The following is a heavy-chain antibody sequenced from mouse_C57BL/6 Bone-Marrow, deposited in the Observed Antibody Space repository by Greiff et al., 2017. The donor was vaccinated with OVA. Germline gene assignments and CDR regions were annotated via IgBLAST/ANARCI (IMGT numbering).Heavy chain of an antibody. D-gene: IGHD1-1*01. CDR2: IHPNSGST. V-gene: IGHV1-64*01. J-gene: IGHJ2*01. Sequence: QVQLQQSGAELVKPGASVKLSCKASGYTFTSYWMHWVKQRPGQGLEWIGMIHPNSGSTNYNEKFKSKATLTVDKSSSTAYMQLSSLTSEDSAVYYCARSPFYYGSSPFDYWGQGTTLTVSS. CDR3: ARSPFYYGSSPFDY. CDR1: GYTFTSYW.